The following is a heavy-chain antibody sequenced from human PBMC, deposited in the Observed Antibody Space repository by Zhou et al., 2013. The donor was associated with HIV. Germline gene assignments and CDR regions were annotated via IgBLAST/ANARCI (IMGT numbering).Heavy chain of an antibody. Sequence: QVHLLQSGTEVKKPGASVKVSCKASGYTFTGYYMHWVRQAPGQGLEWMGWINPKSGDTNYAQKFQGRVTMTRDTSISTAYMELSRLISDDTAVYYCARDQGGLRFLEWYSGYWGQGTLGHR. CDR2: INPKSGDT. D-gene: IGHD3-3*01. V-gene: IGHV1-2*02. CDR3: ARDQGGLRFLEWYSGY. CDR1: GYTFTGYY. J-gene: IGHJ4*02.